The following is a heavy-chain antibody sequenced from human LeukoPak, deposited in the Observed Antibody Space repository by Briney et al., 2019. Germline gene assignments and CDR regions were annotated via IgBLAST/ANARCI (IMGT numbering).Heavy chain of an antibody. V-gene: IGHV4-61*01. CDR3: ATGTAKVWYFDL. J-gene: IGHJ2*01. CDR2: IYYSGNT. Sequence: SETLSLTCTVSGGSINSGSYCWSWIRQPPGKGLERIGYIYYSGNTNYNPSLKSRVSISLDTSKNQFSLKLTSVTAADTAVYYCATGTAKVWYFDLWGRGTLVTVSS. CDR1: GGSINSGSYC.